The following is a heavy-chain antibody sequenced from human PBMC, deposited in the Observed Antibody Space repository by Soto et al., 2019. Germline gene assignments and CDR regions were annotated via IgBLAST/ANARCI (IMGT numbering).Heavy chain of an antibody. D-gene: IGHD4-4*01. CDR2: IDPSDSYT. Sequence: GESLKISCKGSGYSFTSYWISWVRQMPGKGLEWMGRIDPSDSYTNYSPSFQGHVTISADKSISTAYLQWSSLKASGTAMYYCAIFSTTSYYYGMDVWGQGTTVTVSS. CDR3: AIFSTTSYYYGMDV. CDR1: GYSFTSYW. V-gene: IGHV5-10-1*01. J-gene: IGHJ6*02.